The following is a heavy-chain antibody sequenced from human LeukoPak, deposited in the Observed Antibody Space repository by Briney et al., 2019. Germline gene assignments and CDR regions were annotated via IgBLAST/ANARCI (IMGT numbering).Heavy chain of an antibody. CDR2: ISASDGTT. Sequence: ASVQVSCKASGYSFSIYGITWARQAPGQGLEYLGWISASDGTTNYAQKVQDRVIMTTDTSTSTAYLELRSMRSEATAVYYCARCGAAVTTHFSHWGQGTLVTVSS. V-gene: IGHV1-18*01. D-gene: IGHD4-17*01. J-gene: IGHJ4*02. CDR3: ARCGAAVTTHFSH. CDR1: GYSFSIYG.